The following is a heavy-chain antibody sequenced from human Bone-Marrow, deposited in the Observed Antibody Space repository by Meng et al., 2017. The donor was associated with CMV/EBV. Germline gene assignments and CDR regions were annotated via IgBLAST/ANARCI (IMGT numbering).Heavy chain of an antibody. V-gene: IGHV4-38-2*02. CDR3: ARPKYSTSSPFDD. D-gene: IGHD6-6*01. Sequence: GSLRLSCTVSGYSISSGYYWGWIRQPPGKGLEWIGSIYHSGSTYYNPSLKSRVTISVDTSKNQFSLKLRSLTAADTAVYYCARPKYSTSSPFDDWGRGTLVTVSS. J-gene: IGHJ4*02. CDR1: GYSISSGYY. CDR2: IYHSGST.